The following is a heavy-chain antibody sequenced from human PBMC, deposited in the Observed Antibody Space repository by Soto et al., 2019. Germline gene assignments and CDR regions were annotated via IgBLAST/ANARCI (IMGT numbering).Heavy chain of an antibody. CDR3: ARLRSIATRAFDV. Sequence: GESLKIYCNASGYSFTCYFISWLSQHPGKGLEWMGRIDPSDSYTNYKPSFQAHVAISADRSINTAYLQWSSLKASDTAMYYCARLRSIATRAFDVWGQGTMVTVSS. V-gene: IGHV5-10-1*01. D-gene: IGHD1-26*01. J-gene: IGHJ3*01. CDR2: IDPSDSYT. CDR1: GYSFTCYF.